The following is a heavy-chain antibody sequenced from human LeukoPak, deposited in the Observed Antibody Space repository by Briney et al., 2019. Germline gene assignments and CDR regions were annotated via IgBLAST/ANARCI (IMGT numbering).Heavy chain of an antibody. D-gene: IGHD5-18*01. CDR1: GFTFSSYE. CDR2: ISSSGSTI. J-gene: IGHJ4*02. V-gene: IGHV3-48*03. Sequence: GGSLRLSCAASGFTFSSYEMNWVRQAPGKGLEWVSYISSSGSTIYYADSVKGRFTISRDNAKNSLYLQMNSLRAEDTAVYYCASRAGLLDTVMGRVYGGQGTLATVPS. CDR3: ASRAGLLDTVMGRVY.